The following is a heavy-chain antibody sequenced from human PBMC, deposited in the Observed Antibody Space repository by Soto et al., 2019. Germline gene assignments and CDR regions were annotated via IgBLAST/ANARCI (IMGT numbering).Heavy chain of an antibody. Sequence: DASVKVSCKSSGYTFTGYYMHWVRQAPGQGLEWMGWINPNSGGTNYAQKFQGWVTMTRDTSISTAYMELSRLRSDDTAVYYCARVKGQYNCNDGEWDHYYGIAVWGQRTSVTVS. D-gene: IGHD1-20*01. CDR1: GYTFTGYY. J-gene: IGHJ6*02. V-gene: IGHV1-2*04. CDR3: ARVKGQYNCNDGEWDHYYGIAV. CDR2: INPNSGGT.